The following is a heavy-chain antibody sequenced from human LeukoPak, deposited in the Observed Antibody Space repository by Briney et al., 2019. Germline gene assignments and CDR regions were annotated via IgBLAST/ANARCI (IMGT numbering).Heavy chain of an antibody. CDR2: ISSSGSTM. Sequence: SGGSLRLSCAASGFTFSSYEMNWVRQAPGKGLEWVSYISSSGSTMYYADSVQGRFTISRDNAKNSLSLQMNSLGAEDTAVYFCTRNGRFLEGFDPWGQGTLVTVSS. CDR1: GFTFSSYE. CDR3: TRNGRFLEGFDP. V-gene: IGHV3-48*03. J-gene: IGHJ5*02. D-gene: IGHD3-3*01.